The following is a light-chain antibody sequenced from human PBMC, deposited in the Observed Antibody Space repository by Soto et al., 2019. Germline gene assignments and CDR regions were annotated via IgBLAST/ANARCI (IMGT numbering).Light chain of an antibody. Sequence: QTVVTQEPSFSVSPGGTVTLTCGLTSGSVSTTYYPSWNQQTPGQPPRTLIYSTNIRSSGVPDRFSGSILGNKAALTITGAQADDESAYYYVLYMGSGIWVFGGGTKLTVL. CDR2: STN. J-gene: IGLJ3*02. V-gene: IGLV8-61*01. CDR3: VLYMGSGIWV. CDR1: SGSVSTTYY.